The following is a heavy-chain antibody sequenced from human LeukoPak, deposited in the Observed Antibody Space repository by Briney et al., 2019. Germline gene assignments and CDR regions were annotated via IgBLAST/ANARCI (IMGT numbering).Heavy chain of an antibody. D-gene: IGHD3-22*01. J-gene: IGHJ5*02. CDR3: ANRYYDSSPFDP. Sequence: PGGSLRLSCAASRFTFASYAMSWVRQAPGKGLEWVSSISTSGGSTNYADSVKGRFTISRDSSKNTLFLQMNSLRAEDTAVYYCANRYYDSSPFDPWGQETLVTVSS. CDR2: ISTSGGST. CDR1: RFTFASYA. V-gene: IGHV3-23*01.